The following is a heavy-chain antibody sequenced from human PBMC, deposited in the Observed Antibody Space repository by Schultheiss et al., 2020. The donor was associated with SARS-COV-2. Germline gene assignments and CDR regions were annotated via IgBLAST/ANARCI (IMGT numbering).Heavy chain of an antibody. CDR3: ARAMYSSGWYDY. V-gene: IGHV1-46*01. D-gene: IGHD6-19*01. J-gene: IGHJ4*02. CDR2: INPSGGST. Sequence: ASVKVSCKASGYTFTGYYMHWVRQAPGQGLEWMGIINPSGGSTSYAQKFQGRVTISVDTSKNQFSLKLSSVTAADTAVYYCARAMYSSGWYDYWGQGTLVTVSS. CDR1: GYTFTGYY.